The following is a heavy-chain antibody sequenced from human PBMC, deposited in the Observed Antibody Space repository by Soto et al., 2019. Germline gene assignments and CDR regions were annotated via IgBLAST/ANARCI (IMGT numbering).Heavy chain of an antibody. CDR1: GGSISSSNW. Sequence: QVQLQESGPGLVKPSGTLSLTCALSGGSISSSNWWSWVRQPPGKGLEWIGEIYHSGSTNYNPSLKSRVTISVDKSKNQFSLKLSSVTAADTAVYYCARVGREVAGYYYYYGMDVWGQGTTVTVSS. CDR2: IYHSGST. CDR3: ARVGREVAGYYYYYGMDV. D-gene: IGHD6-19*01. V-gene: IGHV4-4*02. J-gene: IGHJ6*02.